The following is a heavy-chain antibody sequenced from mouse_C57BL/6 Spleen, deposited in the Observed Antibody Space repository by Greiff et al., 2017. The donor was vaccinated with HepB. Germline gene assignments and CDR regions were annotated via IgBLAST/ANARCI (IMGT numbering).Heavy chain of an antibody. V-gene: IGHV5-9-1*02. D-gene: IGHD4-1*02. CDR3: TRFQLGRSRDYFDY. CDR1: GFTFSSYA. J-gene: IGHJ2*01. CDR2: ISSGGDYI. Sequence: DVMLVESGEGLVKPGGSLKLSCAASGFTFSSYAMSWVRQTPEKRLEWVAYISSGGDYIYYADTVKGRFTISRDNARNTLYLQMSSLKSEDTAMYYCTRFQLGRSRDYFDYWGQGTTLTVSS.